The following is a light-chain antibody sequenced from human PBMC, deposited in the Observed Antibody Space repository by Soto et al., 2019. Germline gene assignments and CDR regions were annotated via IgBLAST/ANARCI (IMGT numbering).Light chain of an antibody. Sequence: EIVMTQSPATLSVSPGERATLSCRASQSVSSNLAWYQQKPGQAPRLLMYGASTRATGIPARFSGSGSRTEFTLTISSLQSEDFAVYYCQQYNNWPPWTFGQGTKVEIK. CDR3: QQYNNWPPWT. J-gene: IGKJ1*01. CDR1: QSVSSN. CDR2: GAS. V-gene: IGKV3-15*01.